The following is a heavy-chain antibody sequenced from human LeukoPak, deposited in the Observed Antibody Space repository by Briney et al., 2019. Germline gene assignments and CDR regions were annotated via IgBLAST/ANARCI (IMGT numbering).Heavy chain of an antibody. CDR3: ARDQDILTGEYFDY. V-gene: IGHV3-48*01. J-gene: IGHJ4*02. CDR2: ISSSSSTI. D-gene: IGHD3-9*01. Sequence: GGSLRLSSAASGFTFSSYEMNWVRQAPGKGLEWVSYISSSSSTIYYADSVKGRFTISRDNAKNSLYLQMNSLRAEDTAVCYCARDQDILTGEYFDYWGQGTLVTVSS. CDR1: GFTFSSYE.